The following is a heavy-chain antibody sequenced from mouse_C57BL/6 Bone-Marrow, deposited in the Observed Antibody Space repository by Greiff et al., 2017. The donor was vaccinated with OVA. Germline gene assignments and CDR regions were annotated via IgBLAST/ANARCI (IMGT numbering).Heavy chain of an antibody. J-gene: IGHJ4*01. CDR3: ARGDYYGSSYVNYAMDY. CDR1: GFNIKNTY. D-gene: IGHD1-1*01. CDR2: IDPANGNT. V-gene: IGHV14-3*01. Sequence: EVQLQQSVAELVRPGASVKLSCTASGFNIKNTYMHWVKQRPEQGLEWIGRIDPANGNTKYAPKFQGKATITADTSSNTAYLQLSSLTSEDTAIYYGARGDYYGSSYVNYAMDYWGQGTSVTVSS.